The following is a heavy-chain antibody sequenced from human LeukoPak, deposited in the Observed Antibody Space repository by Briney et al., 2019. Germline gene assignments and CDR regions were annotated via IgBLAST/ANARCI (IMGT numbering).Heavy chain of an antibody. CDR1: GYTFTSYD. D-gene: IGHD2-2*02. J-gene: IGHJ6*03. Sequence: ASVKVSCKASGYTFTSYDINWVRQATGQGLEWMGWMNPNSGNTGYAQKFQGRVTMTRNTSISTAYMELSSLRSEDTAVYYCVRARRVPAAILHYYYYMDVWGKGTTVTVSS. CDR3: VRARRVPAAILHYYYYMDV. V-gene: IGHV1-8*01. CDR2: MNPNSGNT.